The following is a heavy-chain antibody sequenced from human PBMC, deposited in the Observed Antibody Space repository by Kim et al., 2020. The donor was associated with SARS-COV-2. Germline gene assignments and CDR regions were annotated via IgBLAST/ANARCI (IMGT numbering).Heavy chain of an antibody. D-gene: IGHD3-16*01. Sequence: GGSLRLSCATSGFTFIRYALHCVRQAPGRGLEWVAVISSDGTIQHYVDSVEGRFTISRDNSKKTIFLQMNSLTPDDTAVYYCARRGFFCAYPFDFWG. CDR3: ARRGFFCAYPFDF. CDR2: ISSDGTIQ. V-gene: IGHV3-30-3*01. J-gene: IGHJ4*01. CDR1: GFTFIRYA.